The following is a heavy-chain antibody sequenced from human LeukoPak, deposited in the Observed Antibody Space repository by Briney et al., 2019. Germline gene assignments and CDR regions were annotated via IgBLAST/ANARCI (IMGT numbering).Heavy chain of an antibody. J-gene: IGHJ6*01. CDR2: INPNSGGT. D-gene: IGHD2-2*01. CDR1: GYTFTGYY. V-gene: IGHV1-2*02. CDR3: AKNSPRVVGPGDLHYHGKDV. Sequence: ASVKVSCKASGYTFTGYYMHWVRQAPGQGLEWMGWINPNSGGTNYAQKFQGRVTMTRDTSISTAYMELSRLRSDDTAVYYCAKNSPRVVGPGDLHYHGKDVWGQRTNGNVLL.